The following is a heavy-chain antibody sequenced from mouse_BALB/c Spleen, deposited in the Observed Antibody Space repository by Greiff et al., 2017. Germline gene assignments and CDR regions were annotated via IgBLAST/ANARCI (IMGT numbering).Heavy chain of an antibody. D-gene: IGHD2-4*01. CDR3: TRPITTTGQAWFAY. Sequence: QVQLKQPGAELVRPGASVKLSCKASGYTFTSYWINWVKQRPGQGLEWIGNIYPSDSYTNYNQKFKDKATLTVDKSSSTAYMQLSSPTSEDSAVYYCTRPITTTGQAWFAYWGQGTLVTVSA. J-gene: IGHJ3*01. CDR1: GYTFTSYW. V-gene: IGHV1-69*02. CDR2: IYPSDSYT.